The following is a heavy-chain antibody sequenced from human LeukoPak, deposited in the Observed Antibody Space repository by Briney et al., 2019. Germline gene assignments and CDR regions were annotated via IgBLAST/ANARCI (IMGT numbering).Heavy chain of an antibody. Sequence: SETLSITCTDSGGYISCYYWSWMRQPPPKALYLIGNIYDSGSTNYNPSPKSRVTISVDTSKNQCSLKLSSVTAADTAVYYCARQSISGSSLSYFDYWGQGTLVNVSS. CDR1: GGYISCYY. D-gene: IGHD3-22*01. J-gene: IGHJ4*02. CDR3: ARQSISGSSLSYFDY. V-gene: IGHV4-59*01. CDR2: IYDSGST.